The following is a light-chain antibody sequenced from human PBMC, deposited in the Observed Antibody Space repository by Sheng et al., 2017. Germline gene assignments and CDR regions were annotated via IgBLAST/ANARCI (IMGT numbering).Light chain of an antibody. V-gene: IGKV1-NL1*01. CDR3: QQYYSTPLT. J-gene: IGKJ4*01. CDR2: SAS. Sequence: DIQMTQSPSSLSAFVGDKVTITCRASQGIFNSLAWYQQKPGKAPKLLLSSASSLESGVPSRFSGTGSGTDYTLTISSLQPEDFATFYCQQYYSTPLTFGGGTKVELK. CDR1: QGIFNS.